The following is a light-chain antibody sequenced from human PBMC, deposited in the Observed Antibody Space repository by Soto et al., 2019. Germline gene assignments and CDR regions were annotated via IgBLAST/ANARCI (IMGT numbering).Light chain of an antibody. J-gene: IGKJ1*01. CDR1: QSISSW. CDR3: QQYNNWPPT. CDR2: DAS. Sequence: DIQMTQSPSTLSASVGYIVTITCRASQSISSWLAWYQQKPGKAPKVLIYDASSLKSGVPSRFSGSGSGTEFTLTISSLQSEDYAVYYCQQYNNWPPTFGQGTKVDI. V-gene: IGKV1-5*01.